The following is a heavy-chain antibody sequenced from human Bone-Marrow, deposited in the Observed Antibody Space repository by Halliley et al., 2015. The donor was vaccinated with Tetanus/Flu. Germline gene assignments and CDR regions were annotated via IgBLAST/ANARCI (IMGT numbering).Heavy chain of an antibody. J-gene: IGHJ4*02. CDR2: IIPMSGTA. CDR3: ARDNPTIITGG. CDR1: GGTYGSYA. V-gene: IGHV1-69*01. Sequence: QLVQSGAEVKKPGSSVKVSCKTSGGTYGSYAINWVRQAPGQGLEWMGGIIPMSGTADYAQKFQGRVTITADESTRTAYMELSSLRSEDTAVYYCARDNPTIITGGWGQGTLVTVSS. D-gene: IGHD5-12*01.